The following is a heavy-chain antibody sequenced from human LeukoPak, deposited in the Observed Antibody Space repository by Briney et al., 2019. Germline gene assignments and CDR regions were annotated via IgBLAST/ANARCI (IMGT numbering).Heavy chain of an antibody. J-gene: IGHJ6*03. Sequence: SSETLSLTCAVYGGSFSAYYWTWIRQPPGKGLEWIGEINPGGVTNYNPSLKSRVTLSLDTSKNQFSLKLNSVTVADTAVYYCARGLDIAAAGTFYMDVWDKGTTVTVSS. CDR2: INPGGVT. D-gene: IGHD6-13*01. CDR1: GGSFSAYY. CDR3: ARGLDIAAAGTFYMDV. V-gene: IGHV4-34*01.